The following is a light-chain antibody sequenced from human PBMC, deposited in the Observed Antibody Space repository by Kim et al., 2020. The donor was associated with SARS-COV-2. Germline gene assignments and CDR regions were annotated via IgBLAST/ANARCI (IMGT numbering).Light chain of an antibody. J-gene: IGLJ3*02. CDR2: YDS. CDR1: NIGSKS. CDR3: QVWDSSSDHPEV. Sequence: SYELTQPPSVSVAPGKTARITCGGNNIGSKSVHWYQQKPGQAPVLAIYYDSDRPSGIPERFSGSNSGNTATLTISRVEAGDEADYYCQVWDSSSDHPEVFGGGTKLTVL. V-gene: IGLV3-21*04.